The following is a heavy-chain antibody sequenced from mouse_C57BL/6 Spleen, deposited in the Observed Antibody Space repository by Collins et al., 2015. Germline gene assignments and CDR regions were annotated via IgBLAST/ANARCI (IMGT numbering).Heavy chain of an antibody. V-gene: IGHV1-9*01. Sequence: QVQLQQSGAELMKPGASVKISCKATGYTFSSYWIEWVKQRPGHGLEWIGEILPGSGSTNYNEKFKGKATFTADTSSNTAYMQLSSLTSEDSAVYYCARRYYGYSGLYYFDYWGQGTTLTVSS. CDR3: ARRYYGYSGLYYFDY. D-gene: IGHD1-2*01. J-gene: IGHJ2*01. CDR1: GYTFSSYW. CDR2: ILPGSGST.